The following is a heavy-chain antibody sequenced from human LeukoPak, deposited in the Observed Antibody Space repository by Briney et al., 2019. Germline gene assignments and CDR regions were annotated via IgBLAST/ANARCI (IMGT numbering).Heavy chain of an antibody. Sequence: SETLSLTCSVSGYSVSSTYYWVWIRQPPGKGLEWIGSLYHSGSTYYNPSLKSRGTMSLDTSKNQFSLKLSSVTAADTAVYYCARLGSGSYYNGDDYWGQGTLVTASS. CDR2: LYHSGST. J-gene: IGHJ4*02. CDR3: ARLGSGSYYNGDDY. V-gene: IGHV4-38-2*01. CDR1: GYSVSSTYY. D-gene: IGHD3-10*01.